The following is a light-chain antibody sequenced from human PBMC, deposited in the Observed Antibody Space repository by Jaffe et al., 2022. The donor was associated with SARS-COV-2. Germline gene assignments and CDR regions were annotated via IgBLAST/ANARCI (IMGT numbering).Light chain of an antibody. CDR3: QQSYSTPLS. V-gene: IGKV1-39*01. J-gene: IGKJ4*01. CDR1: QSISTY. CDR2: GAS. Sequence: DIQMTQSPSSLSASVGDRVTITCRASQSISTYLNWYQQKPGEAPKFLIYGASTLQSGVPSRFSGSGSGTDFTLTISSLQPEDFAMYSCQQSYSTPLSFGGGTKVEIK.